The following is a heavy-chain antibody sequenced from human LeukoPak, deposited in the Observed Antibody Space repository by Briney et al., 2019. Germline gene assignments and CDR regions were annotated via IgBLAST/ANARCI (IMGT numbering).Heavy chain of an antibody. J-gene: IGHJ6*02. CDR1: GFTFSSYA. Sequence: PGGSLRLSCAASGFTFSSYAMHWVRQAPGKGLEWVAVISYDGSNKYYADSVKGRFTISRDNSKNTLYLQMNSLRAEDTAVYYCARVRRRYYGSGSWSLYVWGQGTTVTVYS. CDR2: ISYDGSNK. V-gene: IGHV3-30-3*01. D-gene: IGHD3-10*01. CDR3: ARVRRRYYGSGSWSLYV.